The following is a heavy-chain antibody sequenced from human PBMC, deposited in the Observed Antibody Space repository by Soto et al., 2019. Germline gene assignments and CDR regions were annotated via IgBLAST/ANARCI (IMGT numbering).Heavy chain of an antibody. J-gene: IGHJ4*02. V-gene: IGHV3-21*01. CDR1: GFTFSSYS. CDR2: ISSSSSYI. Sequence: GGSLRLSCAASGFTFSSYSMNWVRQAPGKGLEWVSSISSSSSYIYYADSVKGRFTISRDNAKNSLYLQMNSLRAEDTAVYYCARGVYSGYDLKVTTLRKWLAKWYYFDYWGQGTLVTVSS. D-gene: IGHD5-12*01. CDR3: ARGVYSGYDLKVTTLRKWLAKWYYFDY.